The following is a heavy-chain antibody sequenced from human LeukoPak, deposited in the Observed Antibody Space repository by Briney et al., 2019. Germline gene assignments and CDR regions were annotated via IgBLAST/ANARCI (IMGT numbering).Heavy chain of an antibody. D-gene: IGHD6-19*01. CDR3: AFPAHHWLVRGAFDI. Sequence: GGSLRLSCAASGFAFGSYDMNWVRQAAGKGLEWVSQINGTGDNSDYADSVKGRFTISRDNSKRTLYLQLNNLRVEDTAIYYCAFPAHHWLVRGAFDIWGQGTVVTVSS. CDR2: INGTGDNS. V-gene: IGHV3-23*01. J-gene: IGHJ3*02. CDR1: GFAFGSYD.